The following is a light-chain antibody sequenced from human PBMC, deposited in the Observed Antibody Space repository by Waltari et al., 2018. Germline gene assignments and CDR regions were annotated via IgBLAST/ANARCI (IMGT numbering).Light chain of an antibody. Sequence: QSALTQPPSASGSPGQSVTISCRRTLTDLGSFNHFSWYQLHPGKAPKLMIYEVIKRPSGVPPRFSGSKSGNTASLTVSELQAEDEADYYCSSYAGSNGVLFGGGTKVTVL. J-gene: IGLJ2*01. CDR1: LTDLGSFNH. CDR2: EVI. CDR3: SSYAGSNGVL. V-gene: IGLV2-8*01.